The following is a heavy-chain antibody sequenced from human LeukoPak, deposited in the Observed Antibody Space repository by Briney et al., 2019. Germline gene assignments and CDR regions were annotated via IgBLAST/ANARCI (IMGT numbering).Heavy chain of an antibody. CDR3: ARSPTTVTTLDY. V-gene: IGHV1-69*13. CDR2: IIPIFGKA. Sequence: SVKVSCKGSGGTLLSYAINWVRQAPGQGGEWMGGIIPIFGKATYAQNFQGSLTITADESTSTAYMELSSLRSEDTAMFYCARSPTTVTTLDYWGQGTLVSVSS. CDR1: GGTLLSYA. J-gene: IGHJ4*02. D-gene: IGHD4-11*01.